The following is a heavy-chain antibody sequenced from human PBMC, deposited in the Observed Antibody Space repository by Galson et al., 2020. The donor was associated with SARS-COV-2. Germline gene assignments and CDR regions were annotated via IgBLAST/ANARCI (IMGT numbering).Heavy chain of an antibody. CDR3: VRSHDAFDV. J-gene: IGHJ3*01. CDR2: ISYSGAT. Sequence: SETLSLTCTVSGGSINTYYWNWIRQPPGKGLQYLGYISYSGATKYNPSLKSRITISTDRPKNQISLNLRSVTAADTAVYYCVRSHDAFDVWGQGTAVTVSS. CDR1: GGSINTYY. V-gene: IGHV4-59*01.